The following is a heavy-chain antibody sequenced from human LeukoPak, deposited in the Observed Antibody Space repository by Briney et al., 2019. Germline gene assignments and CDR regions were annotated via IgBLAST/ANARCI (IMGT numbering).Heavy chain of an antibody. CDR3: ANPRYSSGWYLDY. CDR1: GFTFSSYG. CDR2: IRYDGSNK. Sequence: GGSLRLSCAASGFTFSSYGMHWVRQAPGKGLERVAFIRYDGSNKYYADSVKGRFTISRDNSKNTLYLQMNSLRAEDTAVYYCANPRYSSGWYLDYWGQGTLVTVSS. V-gene: IGHV3-30*02. D-gene: IGHD6-19*01. J-gene: IGHJ4*02.